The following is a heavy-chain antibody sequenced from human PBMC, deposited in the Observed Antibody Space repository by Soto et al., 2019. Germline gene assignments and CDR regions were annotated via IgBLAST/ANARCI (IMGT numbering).Heavy chain of an antibody. CDR3: TTDSSSGWYAYFDY. CDR1: GFTFSHAW. D-gene: IGHD6-19*01. J-gene: IGHJ4*02. Sequence: GSLRLSCAASGFTFSHAWISWVRQAPGKGLEWVGRIKSRADGETKDYGAPVRGRFTISRDDSKNTLYLQMNSLKTEDTAVYYCTTDSSSGWYAYFDYWGQGTLVTVSS. V-gene: IGHV3-15*01. CDR2: IKSRADGETK.